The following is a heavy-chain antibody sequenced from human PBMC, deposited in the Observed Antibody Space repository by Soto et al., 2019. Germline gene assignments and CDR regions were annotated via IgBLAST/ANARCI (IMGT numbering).Heavy chain of an antibody. CDR2: ISASGGST. CDR1: GFTFSTYG. CDR3: AKSNRPNAAFDY. Sequence: PGGSLRLSCAASGFTFSTYGMSWVRQAPGKGLEWVSGISASGGSTYYADSVKGRFTISRDNSKSTMYLQMNSLRAEDTALYYCAKSNRPNAAFDYWALGRPVAVSS. V-gene: IGHV3-23*01. D-gene: IGHD4-4*01. J-gene: IGHJ4*01.